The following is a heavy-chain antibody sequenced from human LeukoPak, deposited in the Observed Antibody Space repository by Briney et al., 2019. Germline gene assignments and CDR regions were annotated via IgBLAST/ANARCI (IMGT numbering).Heavy chain of an antibody. CDR1: GFTFSSYA. CDR2: ISGSGGST. J-gene: IGHJ4*02. D-gene: IGHD4-23*01. Sequence: AGGSLRLSCAASGFTFSSYAMSWVRQAPGKGLEWVSAISGSGGSTYYADSVKGRFTISRDNAKNSLFLQMNSLRVEDTAVYYCARDRGYSTFDYWGQGTLVTVSS. CDR3: ARDRGYSTFDY. V-gene: IGHV3-23*01.